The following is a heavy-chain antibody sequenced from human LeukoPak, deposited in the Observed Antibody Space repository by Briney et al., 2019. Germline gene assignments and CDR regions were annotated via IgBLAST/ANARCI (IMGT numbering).Heavy chain of an antibody. CDR3: ARDGVPAYYYAMDV. V-gene: IGHV3-21*01. D-gene: IGHD3-16*01. CDR1: GFTFNAYS. J-gene: IGHJ6*02. CDR2: ISSSGDYI. Sequence: GGSLRLSCAASGFTFNAYSMNWVCQAPGKGLEWASSISSSGDYIYYADSLKGRFTISRDNAKNSLFLQLNSLRAEDTAVYYCARDGVPAYYYAMDVWGQGTTVTVSS.